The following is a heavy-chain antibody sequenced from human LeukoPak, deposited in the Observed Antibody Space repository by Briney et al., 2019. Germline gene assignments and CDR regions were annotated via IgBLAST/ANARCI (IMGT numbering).Heavy chain of an antibody. CDR3: ASSSWSRSNWFDP. D-gene: IGHD6-13*01. Sequence: PGGSLRLSCAASGFTVNSNYMTWVRQAPGKGLEWVSVIHSGGSTFYADFVKGRFTISRDNSKNTLYLRMNSLRTDDTAVYYCASSSWSRSNWFDPWGQGTLVTVSS. V-gene: IGHV3-66*02. CDR1: GFTVNSNY. J-gene: IGHJ5*02. CDR2: IHSGGST.